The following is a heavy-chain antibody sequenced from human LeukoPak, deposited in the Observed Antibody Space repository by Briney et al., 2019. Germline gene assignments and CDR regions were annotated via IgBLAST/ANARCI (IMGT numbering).Heavy chain of an antibody. CDR2: IYTSGST. V-gene: IGHV4-4*07. CDR3: ARVRDDAAAGTFWFDP. Sequence: SETLSLTCTVSGGSISSYYWSWIRQPAGKGLEWIGRIYTSGSTNYNPSLKSRVTMSVDTSKNQFSLKLSSVTAADTAVYYCARVRDDAAAGTFWFDPWGQGTLVTVSS. D-gene: IGHD6-13*01. J-gene: IGHJ5*02. CDR1: GGSISSYY.